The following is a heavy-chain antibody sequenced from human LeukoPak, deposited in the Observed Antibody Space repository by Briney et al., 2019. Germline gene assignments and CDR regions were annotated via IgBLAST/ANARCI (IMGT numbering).Heavy chain of an antibody. V-gene: IGHV3-7*01. J-gene: IGHJ4*02. CDR2: IKEDGREK. D-gene: IGHD3-10*01. Sequence: GGSLRLSCATSGFTFSSSWMSWVRQAPGKGLECVANIKEDGREKYYVDSVKGRFTISRDNAKNSLYLQMSSLRAEGAAVYYCARGGRPDYWGQGTLVTVSS. CDR1: GFTFSSSW. CDR3: ARGGRPDY.